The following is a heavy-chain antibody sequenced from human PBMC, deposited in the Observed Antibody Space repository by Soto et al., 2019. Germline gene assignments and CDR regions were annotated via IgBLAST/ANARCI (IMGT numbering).Heavy chain of an antibody. V-gene: IGHV3-15*07. CDR2: IKSKTDGGTT. Sequence: GGSLRLSCAASGFTFSNAWMNWVRQAPGKGLEWVGRIKSKTDGGTTDYAATVKGRFTISRDDSKNTLYLQMNSLKTEDTAVYYCTTPTTPHDYGAYGMDVWGQGTTVTVSS. J-gene: IGHJ6*02. CDR1: GFTFSNAW. CDR3: TTPTTPHDYGAYGMDV. D-gene: IGHD4-17*01.